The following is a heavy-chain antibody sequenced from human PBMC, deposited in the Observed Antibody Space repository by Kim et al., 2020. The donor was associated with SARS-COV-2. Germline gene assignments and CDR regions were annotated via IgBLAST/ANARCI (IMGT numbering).Heavy chain of an antibody. D-gene: IGHD4-17*01. J-gene: IGHJ5*02. V-gene: IGHV4-4*07. Sequence: PSLKGHVTMSVDTSQSQFSLKLSPVTAADTAVYYCARDSHDDYYHWFDPWGQGTLVTVSS. CDR3: ARDSHDDYYHWFDP.